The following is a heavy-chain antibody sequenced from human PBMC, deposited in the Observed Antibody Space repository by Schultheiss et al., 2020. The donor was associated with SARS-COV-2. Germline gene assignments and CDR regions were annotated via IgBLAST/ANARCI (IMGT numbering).Heavy chain of an antibody. CDR3: ARQSSSWFFDY. CDR1: GFTFSGSA. CDR2: IRSKANSYAT. Sequence: GGSLRLSCAASGFTFSGSAMHWVRQASGKGLEWVGRIRSKANSYATAYAASVKGRFTISRDDSKNTAYLQMNSLRAEDTAVYYCARQSSSWFFDYWGQGTLVTVSS. J-gene: IGHJ4*02. D-gene: IGHD6-13*01. V-gene: IGHV3-73*01.